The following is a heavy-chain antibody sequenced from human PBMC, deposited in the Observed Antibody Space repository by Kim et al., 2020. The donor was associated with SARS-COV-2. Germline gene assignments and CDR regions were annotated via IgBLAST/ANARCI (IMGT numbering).Heavy chain of an antibody. Sequence: GGSLRLSCAASGFPFRNYAMHWVRQAPGKGLEWVAVLSYDGSGKYYADSVKGRLTISRDNSKNTLYLQMNSLRAEDTAVYYCAREGITAAGTFAYWGKGT. CDR3: AREGITAAGTFAY. V-gene: IGHV3-30*04. J-gene: IGHJ4*02. CDR2: LSYDGSGK. D-gene: IGHD6-13*01. CDR1: GFPFRNYA.